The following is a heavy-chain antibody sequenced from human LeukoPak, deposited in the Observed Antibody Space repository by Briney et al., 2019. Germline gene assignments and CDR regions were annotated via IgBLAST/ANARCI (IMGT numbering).Heavy chain of an antibody. Sequence: ASVKVSCKVSGYTLTELSMHWVRQAPGKGLEWMGGFDPEDGETIYAQKFQGRVTMTEDTSTDTAYMELSSLRSEDTAVYYCATPPARPGNFNLFDPWGQGTLVTVSS. D-gene: IGHD1-7*01. CDR2: FDPEDGET. CDR3: ATPPARPGNFNLFDP. CDR1: GYTLTELS. J-gene: IGHJ5*02. V-gene: IGHV1-24*01.